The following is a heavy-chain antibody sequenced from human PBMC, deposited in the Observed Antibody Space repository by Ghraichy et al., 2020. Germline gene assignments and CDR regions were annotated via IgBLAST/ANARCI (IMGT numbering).Heavy chain of an antibody. CDR2: IYHSGST. CDR1: GGSINSLDW. V-gene: IGHV4-4*02. Sequence: SETLSLTCAVSGGSINSLDWWNWVRQPPGKGLEWIGEIYHSGSTNYNPSLKSRVTISVDKSKNQFSLKVRSVTAADTAVYYCASRPSGYYFDYWGQGTLVTVSS. CDR3: ASRPSGYYFDY. D-gene: IGHD3-22*01. J-gene: IGHJ4*02.